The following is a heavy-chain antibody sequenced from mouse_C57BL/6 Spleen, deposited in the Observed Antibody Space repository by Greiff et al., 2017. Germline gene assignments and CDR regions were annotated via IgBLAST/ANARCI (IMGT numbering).Heavy chain of an antibody. CDR3: ARGEGYAMDY. Sequence: VQLQQSGAELAKPGASVKLSCKASGYTFTSYWMHWVKQRPGQGLEWIGYINPSSGYTKYNQKFKDKATLTADKSYSTAYMQLSSLTYEDSAVYYWARGEGYAMDYWGQGTSGTVSS. CDR2: INPSSGYT. CDR1: GYTFTSYW. V-gene: IGHV1-7*01. J-gene: IGHJ4*01.